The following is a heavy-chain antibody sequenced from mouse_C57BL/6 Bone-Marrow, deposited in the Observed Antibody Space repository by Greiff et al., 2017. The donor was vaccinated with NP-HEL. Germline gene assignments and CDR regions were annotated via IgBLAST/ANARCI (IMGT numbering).Heavy chain of an antibody. CDR3: ARTEDLYYFDY. CDR1: GYTFTSYT. Sequence: QVQLQQSGAELARPGASVKMSCKASGYTFTSYTMHWVNQRPGQGLEWIGYINPSSGYTKYNQKFKDKATLTADNSSSTAYMQLSSLTSEDSEVYDCARTEDLYYFDYWGQGTTLTVSS. V-gene: IGHV1-4*01. CDR2: INPSSGYT. J-gene: IGHJ2*01.